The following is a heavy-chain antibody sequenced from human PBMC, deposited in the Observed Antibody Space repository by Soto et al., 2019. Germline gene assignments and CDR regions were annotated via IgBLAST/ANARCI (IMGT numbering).Heavy chain of an antibody. Sequence: QVQLVQSGAEAKKPGSSVKVSCKASGGTFSSYAISWVLQARGQGLVWMGGIISISGTAYYAQKFQGGVTITADKSTSAAYMELSSLSSDDTAVYYGARDGHYYYGRDVWVQETTVTVTS. J-gene: IGHJ6*02. CDR3: ARDGHYYYGRDV. CDR2: IISISGTA. CDR1: GGTFSSYA. V-gene: IGHV1-69*06.